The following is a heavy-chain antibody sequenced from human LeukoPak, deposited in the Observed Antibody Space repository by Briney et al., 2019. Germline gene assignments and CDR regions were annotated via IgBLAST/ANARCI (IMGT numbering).Heavy chain of an antibody. V-gene: IGHV3-7*01. CDR1: RFTFSEYW. J-gene: IGHJ3*02. Sequence: GGSLRLSCAASRFTFSEYWMSWVRQAPGKGLEWVANINQDGREIYYVDSVKGRFTISRDNAKNSLYLQMNSLRAEDTAVYYCARAINWADAFDIWGQGTMVTVSS. CDR3: ARAINWADAFDI. D-gene: IGHD1-1*01. CDR2: INQDGREI.